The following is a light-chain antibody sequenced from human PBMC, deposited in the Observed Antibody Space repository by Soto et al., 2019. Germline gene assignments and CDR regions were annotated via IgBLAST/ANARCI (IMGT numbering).Light chain of an antibody. V-gene: IGLV2-11*01. CDR2: DVS. J-gene: IGLJ1*01. CDR1: SSDVGSYNY. Sequence: QSALTQPRSVSGSPGQSVTISCAGTSSDVGSYNYVSWYQQHPGKAPKLLIYDVSKRPSGVPDRFSGSKSGNTASLTISGLQAEDESHYYCCSYAGSNTHYVFGTGTKVTVL. CDR3: CSYAGSNTHYV.